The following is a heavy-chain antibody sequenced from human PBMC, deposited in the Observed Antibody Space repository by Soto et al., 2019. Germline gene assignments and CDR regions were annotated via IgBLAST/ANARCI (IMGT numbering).Heavy chain of an antibody. CDR3: VRDGHCMTTSCYGNWFDP. CDR1: GFTFSTYW. D-gene: IGHD2-2*01. Sequence: EVQLVESGGGLVQPGGSLRLSCAASGFTFSTYWMHWIRQVPGKGLEWVSRINSDASHTYYADSVKGRFTISRDNAKTTLHLEMNSLRAEDTAVYYCVRDGHCMTTSCYGNWFDPWGQGTLVTVSS. CDR2: INSDASHT. J-gene: IGHJ5*02. V-gene: IGHV3-74*01.